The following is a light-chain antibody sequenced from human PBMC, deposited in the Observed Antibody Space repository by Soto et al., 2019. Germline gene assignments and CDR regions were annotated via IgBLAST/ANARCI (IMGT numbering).Light chain of an antibody. CDR2: DAS. Sequence: EIVMTQSPSTLSVSPGERSTLSCRASQSVSSNLAWHQQKPGQAPRILMYDASTRATGIPARFSGSGSGTEFTLTISSLQSEDFAVYYCQQYHNWPITFGQGTRLENK. CDR1: QSVSSN. V-gene: IGKV3-15*01. CDR3: QQYHNWPIT. J-gene: IGKJ5*01.